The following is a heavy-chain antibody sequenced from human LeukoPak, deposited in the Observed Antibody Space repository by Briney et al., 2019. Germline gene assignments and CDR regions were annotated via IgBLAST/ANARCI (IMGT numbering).Heavy chain of an antibody. Sequence: GGSLRLSCTASGFTFSDYYMSWIRQAPGKGLEWVSYIGSSGSPIYYADSVKGRFAISRDNSKNTLYLQMDSLRAEDTAVYYCAKALAVAEPGYWGQGTLVTVSS. CDR3: AKALAVAEPGY. CDR1: GFTFSDYY. V-gene: IGHV3-11*01. CDR2: IGSSGSPI. J-gene: IGHJ4*02. D-gene: IGHD6-19*01.